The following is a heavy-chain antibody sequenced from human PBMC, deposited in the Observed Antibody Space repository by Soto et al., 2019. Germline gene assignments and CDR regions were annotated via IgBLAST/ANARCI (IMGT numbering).Heavy chain of an antibody. CDR2: ISGSGGST. Sequence: PGGSLRLSCAASGFTFSSYAMSWVRQAPGKGLEWVSAISGSGGSTYYADSVKGRFTISRDNSKNTLYLQMNSLRAEDTAVYYCAKGIRDGAYYYYGMDVWGQGTTVTVSS. V-gene: IGHV3-23*01. CDR3: AKGIRDGAYYYYGMDV. J-gene: IGHJ6*02. CDR1: GFTFSSYA. D-gene: IGHD3-10*01.